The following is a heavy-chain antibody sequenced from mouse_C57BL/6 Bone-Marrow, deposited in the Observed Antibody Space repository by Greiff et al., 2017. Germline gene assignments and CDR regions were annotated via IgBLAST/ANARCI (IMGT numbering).Heavy chain of an antibody. Sequence: EVKLMESGGGLVKPGGSLKLSCAASGFTFSSYTMSWVRQTPEKRLEWVATISGGGGNTYYPDSVKGRFTISRDNAKNTLYLQMSSLRSEDTAVYYCARHGTAQATDYWGQGTTLTVSS. D-gene: IGHD3-2*02. CDR3: ARHGTAQATDY. J-gene: IGHJ2*01. V-gene: IGHV5-9*04. CDR1: GFTFSSYT. CDR2: ISGGGGNT.